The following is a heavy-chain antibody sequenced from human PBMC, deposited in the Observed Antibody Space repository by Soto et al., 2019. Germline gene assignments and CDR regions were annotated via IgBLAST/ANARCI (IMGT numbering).Heavy chain of an antibody. J-gene: IGHJ5*02. D-gene: IGHD3-3*01. CDR3: ARLIFVVVIIDLNWFDP. CDR1: GGSISSSSYY. CDR2: IYYSGST. V-gene: IGHV4-39*01. Sequence: QLQLQESGPGLVKPSETLSLTCTVSGGSISSSSYYWGWIRQPPGKGLEWIGSIYYSGSTYYNPSLKSRVTISVDTSKNHFSLKLSSVTAADTAVYYCARLIFVVVIIDLNWFDPWGQGTLVTVSS.